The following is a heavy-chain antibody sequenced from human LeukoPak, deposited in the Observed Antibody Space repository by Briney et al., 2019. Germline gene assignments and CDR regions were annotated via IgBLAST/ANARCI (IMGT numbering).Heavy chain of an antibody. D-gene: IGHD4-23*01. CDR2: IWYDGGNK. CDR3: AKDHGGNSWYYFDY. J-gene: IGHJ4*02. V-gene: IGHV3-30*02. Sequence: PGGSLRLSCAASGLSFNSYGMTWVRQAPGQGLEWVAFIWYDGGNKYYADSVKGRFTISRDNSKNTVYLQMDSLRAEDTAVYYCAKDHGGNSWYYFDYWGQGTLVTVSS. CDR1: GLSFNSYG.